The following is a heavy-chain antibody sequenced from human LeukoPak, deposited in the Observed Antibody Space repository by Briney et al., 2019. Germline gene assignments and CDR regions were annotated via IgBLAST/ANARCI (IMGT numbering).Heavy chain of an antibody. CDR3: ARPKHGDAFDI. CDR1: GGSISSSSYY. J-gene: IGHJ3*02. V-gene: IGHV4-39*01. CDR2: IYYSGST. Sequence: PSETLSLTCTVSGGSISSSSYYWGWIRQPPGKGLEWIGSIYYSGSTYYNPSLKSRVTISVHTSKNRFSLNLSSVTAADTAVYYCARPKHGDAFDIWGQGTMVTVSS.